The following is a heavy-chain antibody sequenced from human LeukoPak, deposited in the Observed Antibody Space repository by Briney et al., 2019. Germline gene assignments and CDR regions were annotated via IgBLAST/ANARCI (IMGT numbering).Heavy chain of an antibody. V-gene: IGHV3-48*03. CDR3: ARPFVWGLATQGLDY. Sequence: PGGSLRLSRVASGLSFSRYEMNWVRQAPGKGLEWVSYISAMKGRFTISRDNAENSLYMQMNSLRAEDTAVYYCARPFVWGLATQGLDYWGQGTLVTVSS. D-gene: IGHD3-16*01. J-gene: IGHJ4*02. CDR2: IS. CDR1: GLSFSRYE.